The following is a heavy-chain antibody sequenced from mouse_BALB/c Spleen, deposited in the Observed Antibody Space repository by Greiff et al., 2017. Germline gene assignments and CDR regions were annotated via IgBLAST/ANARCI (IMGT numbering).Heavy chain of an antibody. V-gene: IGHV5-12-2*01. CDR1: GFTFSSYT. CDR3: ARHGTLGSWFAY. Sequence: EVMLVESGGGLVQPGGSLKLSCAASGFTFSSYTMSWVRQTPEKRLEWVAYISNGGGSTYYPDTVKGRFTISRDNAKNTLYLQMSSLKSEDTAMYYCARHGTLGSWFAYWGQGTLVTVSA. J-gene: IGHJ3*01. CDR2: ISNGGGST. D-gene: IGHD3-1*01.